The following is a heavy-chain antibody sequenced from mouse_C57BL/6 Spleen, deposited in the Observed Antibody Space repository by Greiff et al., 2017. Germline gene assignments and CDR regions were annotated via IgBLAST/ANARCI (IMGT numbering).Heavy chain of an antibody. Sequence: EVKVLESGGGLVKPGGSLKLSCAASGFTFSSYAMPWVRQTPEKRLEWVATISDGGSYTYYPDNVKGRFTISRDNAKNILYLQRIRLESEDTAMCYCERDYYDGSYHWYFDFWGTGTTVTVSS. D-gene: IGHD1-1*01. V-gene: IGHV5-4*01. CDR3: ERDYYDGSYHWYFDF. CDR1: GFTFSSYA. CDR2: ISDGGSYT. J-gene: IGHJ1*03.